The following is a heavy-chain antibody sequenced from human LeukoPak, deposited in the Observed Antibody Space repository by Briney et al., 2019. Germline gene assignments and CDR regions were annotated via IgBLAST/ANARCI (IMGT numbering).Heavy chain of an antibody. J-gene: IGHJ4*02. CDR2: IYHSGST. D-gene: IGHD2-21*02. Sequence: SETLSLTCAVSDYSISGAYYWGWIRQPPGKGLEWIGSIYHSGSTDYNPSLKSRVTISVDTSKNQFSLKLRSVTAADTAVYYCARDQAYCGGDCYFDFWGQGTLVTVSS. V-gene: IGHV4-38-2*02. CDR3: ARDQAYCGGDCYFDF. CDR1: DYSISGAYY.